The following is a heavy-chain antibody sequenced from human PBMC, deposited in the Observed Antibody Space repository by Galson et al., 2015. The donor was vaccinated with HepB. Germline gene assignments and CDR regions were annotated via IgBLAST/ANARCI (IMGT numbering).Heavy chain of an antibody. V-gene: IGHV3-30*02. CDR2: IRYDGSNK. CDR1: GFTFSSYG. D-gene: IGHD4-17*01. CDR3: AHNYGDYAQEIDYYYGMDV. Sequence: SLRLSCAASGFTFSSYGMHWVRQAPGKGLEWVAFIRYDGSNKYYADSVKGRFTISRDNSKNTLYLQMNSLRAEDTAVYYCAHNYGDYAQEIDYYYGMDVWGQGTTVTVSS. J-gene: IGHJ6*02.